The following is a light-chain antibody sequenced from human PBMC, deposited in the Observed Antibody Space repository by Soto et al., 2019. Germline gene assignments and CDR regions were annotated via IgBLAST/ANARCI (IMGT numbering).Light chain of an antibody. V-gene: IGKV3-11*01. Sequence: EIVLTQSPATLSLSPGERATLFCRASQSVSSYLAWYQHKPGQPPRLLIYGASNRATGIPARFSGSGSGTDFTLTISSLEPEDFAVYYCQQRGSWRTFGQGTKLEIK. CDR1: QSVSSY. J-gene: IGKJ2*01. CDR2: GAS. CDR3: QQRGSWRT.